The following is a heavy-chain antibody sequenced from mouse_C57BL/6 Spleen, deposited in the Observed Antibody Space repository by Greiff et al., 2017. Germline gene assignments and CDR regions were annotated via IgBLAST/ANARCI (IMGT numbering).Heavy chain of an antibody. J-gene: IGHJ2*01. CDR1: GYAFSSSW. V-gene: IGHV1-82*01. CDR3: ARCPTVVATGDY. Sequence: QVQLQQSGPELVKPGASVKISCKASGYAFSSSWMNWVKQRPGKGLEWIGRIYPGDGDTNYNGKFKGKATLTADKSSSTAYMQLSSLTSEDSAVYFCARCPTVVATGDYWGQGTTLTVSS. CDR2: IYPGDGDT. D-gene: IGHD1-1*01.